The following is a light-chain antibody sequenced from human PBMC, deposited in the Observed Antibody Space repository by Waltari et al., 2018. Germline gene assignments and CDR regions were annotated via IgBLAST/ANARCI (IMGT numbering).Light chain of an antibody. V-gene: IGLV3-21*02. CDR2: DDS. CDR1: NIGRKS. Sequence: SYVLTQPPSVSVAPGQTAMITSWGINIGRKSAHWYQQKSGTAPVLVVLDDSDRPQGIPERFSGSNSGNTATLTISRVEAGDEADYYCQVLDTSSDVVVFGGGTKLTVL. CDR3: QVLDTSSDVVV. J-gene: IGLJ2*01.